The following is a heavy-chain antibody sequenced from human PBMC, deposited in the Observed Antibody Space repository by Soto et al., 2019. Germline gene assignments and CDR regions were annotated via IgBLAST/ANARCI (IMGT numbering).Heavy chain of an antibody. CDR1: GYRFSAYS. D-gene: IGHD5-18*01. J-gene: IGHJ4*02. Sequence: QVRLVQSGAEVKKPGSSVKVSCKAAGYRFSAYSITWVRQAPGQGLEWMGGIIPMLGTTNYGQKFQGRVTITADESTSTGHMELGSLTSDDTAVYYCARVDTDLAFDNWGQGTLVTVSS. CDR3: ARVDTDLAFDN. V-gene: IGHV1-69*12. CDR2: IIPMLGTT.